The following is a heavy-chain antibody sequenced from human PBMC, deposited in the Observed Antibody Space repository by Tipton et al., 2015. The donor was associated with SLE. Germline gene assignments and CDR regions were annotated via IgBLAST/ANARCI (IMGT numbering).Heavy chain of an antibody. Sequence: SLRLSCAASGFTFSSYAMHWVRQAPGKGLEWVAVISYDGSNKYYADSVKGRFTISRDNSKNTLYLLMNSLRGEDTAVYYCTRDLGDYWGQGTLVTVSS. CDR3: TRDLGDY. J-gene: IGHJ4*02. CDR1: GFTFSSYA. D-gene: IGHD7-27*01. V-gene: IGHV3-30*04. CDR2: ISYDGSNK.